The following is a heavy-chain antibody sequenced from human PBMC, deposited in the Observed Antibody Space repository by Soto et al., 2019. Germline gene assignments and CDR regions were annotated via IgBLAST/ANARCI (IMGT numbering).Heavy chain of an antibody. CDR2: FSLSGTT. CDR3: ARGMTPPGAPAWYYFDS. V-gene: IGHV4-4*07. J-gene: IGHJ4*02. Sequence: SETLSLTCSVSGASIAGSSYWSWIRQPAGKGLEWIGRFSLSGTTNYSPSLRSRVTMSADVSKNQFSLRLTSVTAADTALYYCARGMTPPGAPAWYYFDSWGQGTLVTVST. D-gene: IGHD2-8*02. CDR1: GASIAGSSY.